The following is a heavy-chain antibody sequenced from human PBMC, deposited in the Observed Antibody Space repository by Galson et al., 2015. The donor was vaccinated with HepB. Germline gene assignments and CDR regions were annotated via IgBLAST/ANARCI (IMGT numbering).Heavy chain of an antibody. CDR3: ARASSGYYYIYYYYYMDV. D-gene: IGHD3-22*01. CDR1: GYTFTSYA. Sequence: SVKVSCKASGYTFTSYAMTWVRQAPGQGLEWMGWINTNTGNPTYAQGFTGRFVFSLDTSVSTAYLQISSLKAEDTAVYYCARASSGYYYIYYYYYMDVWGKGTTVTVSS. CDR2: INTNTGNP. V-gene: IGHV7-4-1*02. J-gene: IGHJ6*03.